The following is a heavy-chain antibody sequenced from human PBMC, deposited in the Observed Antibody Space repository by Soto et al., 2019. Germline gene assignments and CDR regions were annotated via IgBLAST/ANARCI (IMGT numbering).Heavy chain of an antibody. D-gene: IGHD6-19*01. Sequence: QLQLQESGPGLVKPSETLSLTCAVSGGSISSSSYYWGWIRQPPGKGLERFGSIYYSGSTYYTPSLQSRVAISVDTSKNQFPLKLNSVTAADTAVYYCARRTVNIRTFYSGLKTHCFDYWGQGTLVTVSS. CDR2: IYYSGST. CDR1: GGSISSSSYY. CDR3: ARRTVNIRTFYSGLKTHCFDY. V-gene: IGHV4-39*01. J-gene: IGHJ4*02.